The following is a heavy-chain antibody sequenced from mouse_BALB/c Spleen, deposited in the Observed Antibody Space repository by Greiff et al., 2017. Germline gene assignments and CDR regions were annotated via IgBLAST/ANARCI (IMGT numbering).Heavy chain of an antibody. CDR2: IDPENGNT. Sequence: EVKLMESGAELVKPGASVKLSCTASGFNIKDTYMHWVKQRPEQGLEWIGWIDPENGNTIYDPKFQGKASITADTSSNTAYLQLSSLTSEDTAVYYCARGYGYDWYFDVWGAGTTVTVSS. J-gene: IGHJ1*01. CDR3: ARGYGYDWYFDV. CDR1: GFNIKDTY. V-gene: IGHV14-3*02. D-gene: IGHD2-2*01.